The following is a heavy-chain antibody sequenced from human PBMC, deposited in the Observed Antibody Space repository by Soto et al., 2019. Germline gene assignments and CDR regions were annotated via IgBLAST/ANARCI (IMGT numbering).Heavy chain of an antibody. CDR1: RFTFSSYA. CDR3: AKTLSAGYRTLDF. J-gene: IGHJ4*02. V-gene: IGHV3-23*01. CDR2: IGSDHITI. D-gene: IGHD5-12*01. Sequence: GGSLRLSCAASRFTFSSYAMTWVRQAPGKGLEWVSVIGSDHITIYYADSVKGRFTISRDNSKNTMYMQMNSLRAEDTAVYYCAKTLSAGYRTLDFWGQGTLVTVSS.